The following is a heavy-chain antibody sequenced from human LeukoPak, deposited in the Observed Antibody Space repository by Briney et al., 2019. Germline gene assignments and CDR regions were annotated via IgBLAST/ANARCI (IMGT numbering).Heavy chain of an antibody. CDR3: ACREFYSTWSDL. D-gene: IGHD3-10*01. V-gene: IGHV5-51*06. J-gene: IGHJ5*02. CDR2: IHHGGSEV. Sequence: GESLKISCKTSGQSFTNYWIGWVRPIPGKGLGWMGIIHHGGSEVQYSLAFQGQVTISADKSINTAYLHWSSLKASDTAIYYCACREFYSTWSDLWGQGTLVTVSS. CDR1: GQSFTNYW.